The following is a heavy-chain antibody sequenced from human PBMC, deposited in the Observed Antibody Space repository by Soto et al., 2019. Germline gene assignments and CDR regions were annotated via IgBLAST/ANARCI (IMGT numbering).Heavy chain of an antibody. CDR2: IYYSGST. CDR1: GGSISSGGYY. J-gene: IGHJ5*02. V-gene: IGHV4-31*03. CDR3: ARAGVLWFGELFVPNWFDP. Sequence: QVQLQESGPGLVKPSQTLSLTCTVSGGSISSGGYYWSWIRQHPGKVLEWIGYIYYSGSTYYNPSLKSRVTISVDTSKNQFSLKLSSVTAADTAVYYCARAGVLWFGELFVPNWFDPWGQGTLVTVSS. D-gene: IGHD3-10*01.